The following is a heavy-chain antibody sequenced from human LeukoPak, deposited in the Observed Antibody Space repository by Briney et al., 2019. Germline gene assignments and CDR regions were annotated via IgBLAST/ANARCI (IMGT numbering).Heavy chain of an antibody. J-gene: IGHJ5*02. Sequence: SGGSLRLSCAASGFTFSSYWMSWVRQAPGKGLEWVANIKQDGSEKYYVDSVKGRFTISRDNAKNSLYLQMNSLRAEDTAVYYCARDEGEVLRYFDWFSRHPSWFDPWGQGTLVTVSS. V-gene: IGHV3-7*01. CDR2: IKQDGSEK. CDR1: GFTFSSYW. CDR3: ARDEGEVLRYFDWFSRHPSWFDP. D-gene: IGHD3-9*01.